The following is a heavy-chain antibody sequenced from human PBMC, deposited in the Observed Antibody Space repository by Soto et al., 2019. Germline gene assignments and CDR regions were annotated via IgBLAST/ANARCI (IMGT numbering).Heavy chain of an antibody. V-gene: IGHV1-3*01. Sequence: ASVKVSCKASGYTFTSYAMHWARQAPGQRLEWMGWINAGNGNTKYSQKFQGRVTITRDTSASTAYMELSSLRSEDTAVYYCASQYSSGWFTFDYWGQGTLVTVSS. CDR2: INAGNGNT. J-gene: IGHJ4*02. D-gene: IGHD6-19*01. CDR3: ASQYSSGWFTFDY. CDR1: GYTFTSYA.